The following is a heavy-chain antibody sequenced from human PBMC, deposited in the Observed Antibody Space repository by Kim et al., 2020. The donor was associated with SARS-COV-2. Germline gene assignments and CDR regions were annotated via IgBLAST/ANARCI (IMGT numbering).Heavy chain of an antibody. J-gene: IGHJ4*02. Sequence: SETLSLTCAVYGGSFSGYYWSWIRQPPGKGLEWIGEINHSGSTNYNPSLKSRVTISVDTSKNQFSLKLSSVTAADTAVYYCARGRIAAAGWYSSGCYFDYWGQGTLVTVSS. CDR3: ARGRIAAAGWYSSGCYFDY. D-gene: IGHD6-13*01. V-gene: IGHV4-34*01. CDR2: INHSGST. CDR1: GGSFSGYY.